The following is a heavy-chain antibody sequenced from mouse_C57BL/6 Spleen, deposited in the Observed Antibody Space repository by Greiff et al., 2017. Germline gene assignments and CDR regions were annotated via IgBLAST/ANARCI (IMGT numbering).Heavy chain of an antibody. J-gene: IGHJ2*01. Sequence: DVKLVESGGGLVQPGGSLSLSCAASGFTFTDYYMSWVRQPPGKALEWLGFIRNKANGYTTEYSASVKGRFTISRDNSQSILYLQMNALRAEDSATYYCARSLYVNYFDYWGQGTTLTVSS. CDR3: ARSLYVNYFDY. V-gene: IGHV7-3*01. D-gene: IGHD2-3*01. CDR1: GFTFTDYY. CDR2: IRNKANGYTT.